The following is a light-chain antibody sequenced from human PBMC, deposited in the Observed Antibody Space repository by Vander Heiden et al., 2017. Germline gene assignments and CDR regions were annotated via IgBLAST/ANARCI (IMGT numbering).Light chain of an antibody. V-gene: IGKV3-15*01. CDR1: QSIRSK. Sequence: EIVMTQSPAILSVSPGERATLSCRASQSIRSKLAWYQKKPGQPPSLLIYDASSRATGVPARFSGSGSGTDFTLTISSLQSEDFAVYYCQQYSNRPPITFGQGTRLEIK. CDR2: DAS. CDR3: QQYSNRPPIT. J-gene: IGKJ5*01.